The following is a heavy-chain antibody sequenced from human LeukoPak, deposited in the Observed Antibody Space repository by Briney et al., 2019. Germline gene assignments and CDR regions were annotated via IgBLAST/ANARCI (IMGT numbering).Heavy chain of an antibody. D-gene: IGHD3-3*01. Sequence: ASVKVSCKASGYTFTSYGISWVRQAPGQGLEWVGWISGYSGNTKYAQKFQGRVTMTTDTSTNTAYMEVRSLRSDDTAVYYCARDSDFWSGSHFDAWGQGTLVTVSS. V-gene: IGHV1-18*01. J-gene: IGHJ4*02. CDR1: GYTFTSYG. CDR2: ISGYSGNT. CDR3: ARDSDFWSGSHFDA.